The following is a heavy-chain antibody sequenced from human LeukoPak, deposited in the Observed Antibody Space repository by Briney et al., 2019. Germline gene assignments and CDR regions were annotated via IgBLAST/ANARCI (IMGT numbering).Heavy chain of an antibody. D-gene: IGHD5-18*01. CDR2: INPSGGST. J-gene: IGHJ4*02. CDR1: GYTFTSYY. Sequence: ASVKVPCKASGYTFTSYYMHWVRQAPGQGLEWMGIINPSGGSTSYAQKFQGRVTMTRDTSTSTVYMELSSLRSGDTAVYYCARDRNSYGVFDYWGQGTLVTVSS. V-gene: IGHV1-46*01. CDR3: ARDRNSYGVFDY.